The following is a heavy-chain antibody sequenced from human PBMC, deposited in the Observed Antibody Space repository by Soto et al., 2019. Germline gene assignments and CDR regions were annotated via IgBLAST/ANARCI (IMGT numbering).Heavy chain of an antibody. CDR2: IYNSGST. CDR3: ARGITMVRGVIHTPYFDY. V-gene: IGHV4-31*03. CDR1: GGSINSGGYY. Sequence: QVQLQESGPGLVKPSQTLSLTCTVSGGSINSGGYYWSWIRQHPGKGLEWIGYIYNSGSTYYNPYRKSRVTISVDTSKHQFSLKLSSVTAADTAVYCCARGITMVRGVIHTPYFDYWGQGTLVTVSS. J-gene: IGHJ4*02. D-gene: IGHD3-10*01.